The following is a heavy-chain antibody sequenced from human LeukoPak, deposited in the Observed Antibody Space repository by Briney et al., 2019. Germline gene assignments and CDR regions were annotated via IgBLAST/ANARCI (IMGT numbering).Heavy chain of an antibody. D-gene: IGHD6-13*01. Sequence: MTSETLSLTCTVSGGSISTYYWSWIRQPPGKGLEWIGRIYTSGSTNYNPSLKSRVTMSVDTSKNQISLKLRSVTAADTAVYYCARVGKYGINWWDFNHFDYWGQGTLVTVSS. CDR2: IYTSGST. J-gene: IGHJ4*02. CDR3: ARVGKYGINWWDFNHFDY. CDR1: GGSISTYY. V-gene: IGHV4-4*07.